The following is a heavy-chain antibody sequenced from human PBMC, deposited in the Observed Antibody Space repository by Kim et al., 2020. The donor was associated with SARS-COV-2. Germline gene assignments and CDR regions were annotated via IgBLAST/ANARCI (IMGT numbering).Heavy chain of an antibody. D-gene: IGHD3-22*01. J-gene: IGHJ4*02. CDR1: GFTFSSYA. V-gene: IGHV3-23*01. CDR2: ISGSGGST. Sequence: GGSLRLSCAASGFTFSSYAMSWVRQAPGKGLEWVSAISGSGGSTYYADSVKGRFTISRDNSKNTLYLQMNSLRAEDTAVYYCAKDPGYYYDSSGANWGQGTLVTVSS. CDR3: AKDPGYYYDSSGAN.